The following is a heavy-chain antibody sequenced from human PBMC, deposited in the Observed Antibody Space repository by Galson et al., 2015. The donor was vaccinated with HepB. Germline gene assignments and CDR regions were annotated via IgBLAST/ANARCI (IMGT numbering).Heavy chain of an antibody. CDR2: IDPDDGET. D-gene: IGHD1-20*01. V-gene: IGHV1-69-2*01. Sequence: VKVSCKVSGYTFTDYNIHWVQQAPGKGLEWMGLIDPDDGETIYAEKFHGRVTITADTSTDTAYVELSSLRSEDTAVYYCATLPARYNWNPYWGQGTLITVSS. J-gene: IGHJ4*02. CDR3: ATLPARYNWNPY. CDR1: GYTFTDYN.